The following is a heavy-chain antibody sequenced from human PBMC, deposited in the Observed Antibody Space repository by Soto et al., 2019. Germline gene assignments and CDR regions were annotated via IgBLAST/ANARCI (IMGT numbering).Heavy chain of an antibody. Sequence: SETLSLTCTVSGGSISSYYWSWIRQPPGKGLEWIGYIYYSGSTNYNPSLKSRVAISVDTSKNQFSLKLSSVTAADTAVYYCARHTNGDYMDVWGKGTTVTVSS. D-gene: IGHD2-8*01. CDR2: IYYSGST. CDR1: GGSISSYY. CDR3: ARHTNGDYMDV. J-gene: IGHJ6*03. V-gene: IGHV4-59*08.